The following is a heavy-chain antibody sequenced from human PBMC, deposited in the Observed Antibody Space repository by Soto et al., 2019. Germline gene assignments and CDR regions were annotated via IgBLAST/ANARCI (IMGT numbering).Heavy chain of an antibody. CDR3: ARVNIVVVPAAITHLYYYYMDV. CDR1: GFTFSSYW. D-gene: IGHD2-2*01. V-gene: IGHV3-7*01. Sequence: GGSLRLSCAASGFTFSSYWMSWVRQAPGKGLEWVANIKQDGSEKYYVDSVKGRFTISRDNAKNSLYLLMNSLRAEDTAVYYCARVNIVVVPAAITHLYYYYMDVWGKGTTVTVSS. J-gene: IGHJ6*03. CDR2: IKQDGSEK.